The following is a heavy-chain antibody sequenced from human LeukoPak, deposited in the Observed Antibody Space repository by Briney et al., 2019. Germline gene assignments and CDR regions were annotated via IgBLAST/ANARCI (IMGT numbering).Heavy chain of an antibody. Sequence: GGSLRLSCAASGFTFSSYEMNWVRQAPGKGLEWVXYISSSGSTIYYADSVKGRFTISRDNAKNSLYLQMNSLRAEDTAVYYCARGHDILTGYYYYFDYWGQGTLVTVSS. J-gene: IGHJ4*02. CDR1: GFTFSSYE. D-gene: IGHD3-9*01. CDR2: ISSSGSTI. V-gene: IGHV3-48*03. CDR3: ARGHDILTGYYYYFDY.